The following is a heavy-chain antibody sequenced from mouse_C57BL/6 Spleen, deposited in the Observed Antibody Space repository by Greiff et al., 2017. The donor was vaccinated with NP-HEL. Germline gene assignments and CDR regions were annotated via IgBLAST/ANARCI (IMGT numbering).Heavy chain of an antibody. CDR1: GYTFTDYY. CDR2: INPYNGGT. CDR3: ASRGSYYGCAIDY. V-gene: IGHV1-19*01. Sequence: EVQLQQSGPVLVKPGASVKMSCKASGYTFTDYYMNWVKQSHGKSLEWIGVINPYNGGTNYNEKFKGKATLTVDKSSSTAYMELNSLTSEDSAVYYCASRGSYYGCAIDYWGQGTSVTVSS. J-gene: IGHJ4*01. D-gene: IGHD1-1*01.